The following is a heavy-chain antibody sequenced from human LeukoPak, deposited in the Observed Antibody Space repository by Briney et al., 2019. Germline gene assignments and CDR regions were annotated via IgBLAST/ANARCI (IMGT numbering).Heavy chain of an antibody. V-gene: IGHV4-39*07. CDR3: ARGIPLGRSSSWFDY. CDR2: IFYSGTT. CDR1: DGSIRSSSQS. D-gene: IGHD6-13*01. Sequence: SETLSLTCIVSDGSIRSSSQSWGWIRQPPRKGLEWIGSIFYSGTTYYNSSLKSRVTISVDTSKNQFSLKLSSVTAADTAVYYCARGIPLGRSSSWFDYWGQGTLVTVSS. J-gene: IGHJ4*02.